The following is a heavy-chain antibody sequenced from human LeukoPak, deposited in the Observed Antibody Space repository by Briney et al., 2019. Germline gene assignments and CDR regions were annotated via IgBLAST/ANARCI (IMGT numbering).Heavy chain of an antibody. V-gene: IGHV3-33*01. D-gene: IGHD3-9*01. CDR3: ARDQVGDILTGTYYFDY. J-gene: IGHJ4*02. CDR2: IWYDGSNK. CDR1: GFTFSSYG. Sequence: GGSLRLSCAASGFTFSSYGMHWVRQAPGKRLEWVAVIWYDGSNKYYADSVKGRFTISRDNSKNTLYLQMNSLRAEDTAVYYCARDQVGDILTGTYYFDYWGQGTLVTVSS.